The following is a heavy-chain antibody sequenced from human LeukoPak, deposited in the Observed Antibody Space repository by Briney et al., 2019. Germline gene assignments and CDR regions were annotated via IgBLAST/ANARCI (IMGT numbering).Heavy chain of an antibody. CDR3: ARGWQWRGYMDV. V-gene: IGHV4-59*12. D-gene: IGHD6-19*01. CDR2: IFYSGHS. J-gene: IGHJ6*03. CDR1: GAFSSRYY. Sequence: PSETLSLTCNVSGAFSSRYYWSWVRQPLGKGLEWLGYIFYSGHSNYNPSLTSRISMSVDTSKAQFSLELTSVTAAGTAVYYCARGWQWRGYMDVWGKGTTVTVSS.